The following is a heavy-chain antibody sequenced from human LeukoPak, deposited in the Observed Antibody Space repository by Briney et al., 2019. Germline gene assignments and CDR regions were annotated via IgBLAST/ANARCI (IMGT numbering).Heavy chain of an antibody. CDR1: GYTFTVHY. Sequence: ASVKVSFKSSGYTFTVHYMHWLRQAPGQGLEWMGWIKPDSGATNFAQNFQGRVTMTSDTSINTAYMELSSLTSDDTAMYYCARDHNYGPDYWGQGTLVTV. V-gene: IGHV1-2*02. CDR3: ARDHNYGPDY. J-gene: IGHJ4*02. CDR2: IKPDSGAT. D-gene: IGHD3-10*01.